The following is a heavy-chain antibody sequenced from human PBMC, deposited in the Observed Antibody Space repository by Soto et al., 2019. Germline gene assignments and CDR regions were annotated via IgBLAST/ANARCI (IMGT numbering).Heavy chain of an antibody. D-gene: IGHD3-3*01. CDR2: INWNSGSV. V-gene: IGHV3-9*01. J-gene: IGHJ5*02. Sequence: GGSLRLSCAAFGFTFEDYAMHWIRQTPGKGLEWVAGINWNSGSVGYADSVKGRFTISRDNANNSLYLQMDSLRTEDTALYYCAKGRGDLGVVSNWFDPWGQGTLVTVSS. CDR1: GFTFEDYA. CDR3: AKGRGDLGVVSNWFDP.